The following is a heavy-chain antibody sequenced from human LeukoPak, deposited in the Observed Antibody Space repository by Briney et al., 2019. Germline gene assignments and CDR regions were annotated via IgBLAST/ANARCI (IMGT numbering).Heavy chain of an antibody. CDR2: INHSGST. CDR3: ARERHYYGSGSQSPYYYFDY. Sequence: SETLSLTCAVYGGSFSGYYWSWIRQPPGRGLEWIGEINHSGSTNYNPSLKSRVTISVDTSKNQFSLKLSPVTAAGTAVYYCARERHYYGSGSQSPYYYFDYWGQGTLVTVSS. J-gene: IGHJ4*02. V-gene: IGHV4-34*01. D-gene: IGHD3-10*01. CDR1: GGSFSGYY.